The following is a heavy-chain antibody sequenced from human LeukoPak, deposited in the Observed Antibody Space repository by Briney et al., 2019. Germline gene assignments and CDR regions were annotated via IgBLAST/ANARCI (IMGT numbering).Heavy chain of an antibody. Sequence: SETLSLTCTVSGVSITSFYWSWIRQPPGKGPEWIGIIYYSGSTNYNPSLKSRVTISVDTSKNQFSLKLSSATAADTAVYYCARRPHGVGWFDPWGQGTLVTVSS. D-gene: IGHD3-16*01. CDR3: ARRPHGVGWFDP. J-gene: IGHJ5*02. V-gene: IGHV4-59*08. CDR1: GVSITSFY. CDR2: IYYSGST.